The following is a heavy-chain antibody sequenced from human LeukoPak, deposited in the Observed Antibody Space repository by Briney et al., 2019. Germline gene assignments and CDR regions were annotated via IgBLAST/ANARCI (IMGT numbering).Heavy chain of an antibody. V-gene: IGHV4-61*02. CDR1: GGSISSGSNY. CDR2: IYTSGST. D-gene: IGHD6-19*01. Sequence: SQTLSLTCTVAGGSISSGSNYCSWLRHPAGKGLDWLGLIYTSGSTNYNPSLKSRVTISVDTSKNQFSLKLSSVTAADTAVYYCARDQSSGWTYYFDYWGQGTLVTVSS. CDR3: ARDQSSGWTYYFDY. J-gene: IGHJ4*02.